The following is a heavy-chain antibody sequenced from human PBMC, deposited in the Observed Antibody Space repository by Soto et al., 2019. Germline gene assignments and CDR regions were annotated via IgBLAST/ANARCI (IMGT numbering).Heavy chain of an antibody. CDR2: INPNSGGT. CDR1: GCTFTGYY. CDR3: ARDRVVVADYYYYYGMDV. D-gene: IGHD2-15*01. Sequence: ASVKVSCKASGCTFTGYYMHWVRQAPGQGLEWMGWINPNSGGTNYAQKFQGWVTMTRDTSISTAYMELSRLRSDDTAVYYCARDRVVVADYYYYYGMDVWGQGTTVTVSS. J-gene: IGHJ6*02. V-gene: IGHV1-2*04.